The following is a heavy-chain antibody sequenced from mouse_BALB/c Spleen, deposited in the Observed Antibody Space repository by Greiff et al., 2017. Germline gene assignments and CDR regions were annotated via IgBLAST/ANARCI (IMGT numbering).Heavy chain of an antibody. CDR1: GFTFSSYA. V-gene: IGHV5-6-5*01. J-gene: IGHJ3*01. D-gene: IGHD2-14*01. CDR2: ISSGGST. Sequence: EVKLMESGGGLVKPGGSLKLSCAASGFTFSSYAMSWVRQTPEKRLEWVASISSGGSTYYPDSVKGRFTISRDNARNILYLQMSSLRSEDTAMYYCARDYLGNYRYDWFAYWGQGTLVTVSA. CDR3: ARDYLGNYRYDWFAY.